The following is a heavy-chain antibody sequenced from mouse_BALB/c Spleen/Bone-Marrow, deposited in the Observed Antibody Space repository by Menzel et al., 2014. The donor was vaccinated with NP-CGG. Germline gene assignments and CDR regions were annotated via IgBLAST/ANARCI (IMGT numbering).Heavy chain of an antibody. J-gene: IGHJ3*01. Sequence: VQLQQSGAELVKPGASVKLSCTASGFNIKDTYMHWVKQRPEQGLEWIGRIDPANGNTEYDPKFQGKATITADTSSNTAYLQLSSLTSEDTAVYYCASYYYGSSSFAYWGQGTPVTVSA. CDR2: IDPANGNT. CDR3: ASYYYGSSSFAY. D-gene: IGHD1-1*01. V-gene: IGHV14-3*02. CDR1: GFNIKDTY.